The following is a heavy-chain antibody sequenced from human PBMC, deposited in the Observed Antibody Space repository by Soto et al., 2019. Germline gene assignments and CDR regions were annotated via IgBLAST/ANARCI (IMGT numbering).Heavy chain of an antibody. CDR3: ATMGTPATGLYYFDY. J-gene: IGHJ4*02. CDR2: ISYSGSA. Sequence: SETLSLTCAVYGGSFSDYYWSWIRQPPGKGLEWIGFISYSGSAYYNPSLKSRVTISVDTSKNQFSLNLSFVTAADTAVYYCATMGTPATGLYYFDYWGQGTLVTVSS. V-gene: IGHV4-30-4*01. D-gene: IGHD2-15*01. CDR1: GGSFSDYY.